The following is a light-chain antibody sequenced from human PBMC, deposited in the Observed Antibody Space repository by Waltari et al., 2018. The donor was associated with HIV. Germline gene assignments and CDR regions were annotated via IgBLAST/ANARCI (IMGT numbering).Light chain of an antibody. CDR3: QQSYSTLFT. CDR1: QSISSS. J-gene: IGKJ3*01. Sequence: DIQMTQSPSSLSASVGDRVTITCRASQSISSSLNWYQQKPGKAPKLLIYAASSLQSGVPSRFSGSASGTDFTLTISSLQPEDFVTYYCQQSYSTLFTFGPGTKVDIK. CDR2: AAS. V-gene: IGKV1-39*01.